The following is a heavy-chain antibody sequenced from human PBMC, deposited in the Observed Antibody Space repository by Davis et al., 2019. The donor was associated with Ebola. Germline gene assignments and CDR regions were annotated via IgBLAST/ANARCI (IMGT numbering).Heavy chain of an antibody. CDR3: ARDYYGDYRVDY. CDR2: ISGSGSTT. CDR1: GFTFSDDY. D-gene: IGHD4-17*01. Sequence: GGSLRLSCAASGFTFSDDYMNWIRQAPGKGLEWVSYISGSGSTTYYADSVKGRFTVSRDNARNSLYLQMNSLRDEDTAAYYCARDYYGDYRVDYWGQGTLVTVSS. J-gene: IGHJ4*02. V-gene: IGHV3-11*04.